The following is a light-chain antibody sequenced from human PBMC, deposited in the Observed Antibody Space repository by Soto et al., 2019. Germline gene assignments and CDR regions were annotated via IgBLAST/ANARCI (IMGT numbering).Light chain of an antibody. CDR3: QQRSSWPIT. CDR2: DAS. CDR1: QSISSTY. J-gene: IGKJ5*01. V-gene: IGKV3-11*01. Sequence: EIVLTQSPCTLSWSPGESATLSCRASQSISSTYLTWYHQRPGQAPRLLIYDASKRAAGVPARFSGSGSGTDFTLTISILEPEDFAVYYCQQRSSWPITVGQGTRLEIK.